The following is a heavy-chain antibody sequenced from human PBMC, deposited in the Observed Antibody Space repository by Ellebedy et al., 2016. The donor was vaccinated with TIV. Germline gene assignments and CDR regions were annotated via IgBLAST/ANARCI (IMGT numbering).Heavy chain of an antibody. Sequence: SVKVSCXASGFTLSDAAVQWVRQPRGQRLEWVGWIVGGSGNTNYAQKFQGRIAMTRDLSTDTAYMELSSLTSDDTAVYFCAAWPPYGGNHYFDYWGQGTLVTVSS. J-gene: IGHJ4*02. CDR1: GFTLSDAA. V-gene: IGHV1-58*01. CDR2: IVGGSGNT. D-gene: IGHD4-23*01. CDR3: AAWPPYGGNHYFDY.